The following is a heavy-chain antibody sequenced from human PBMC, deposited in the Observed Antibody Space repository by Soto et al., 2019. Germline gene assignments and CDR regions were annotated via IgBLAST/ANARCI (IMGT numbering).Heavy chain of an antibody. Sequence: LRLSCAASGFTFSSYSMNWVRQAPGKGLEWVSSISSSSSYIYYADSVKGRFTISRDNAKNSLYLQMNSLRAEGTAVYYCARRYCSSTSCPRGAFDIWGQGTMVT. CDR1: GFTFSSYS. V-gene: IGHV3-21*01. CDR3: ARRYCSSTSCPRGAFDI. J-gene: IGHJ3*02. CDR2: ISSSSSYI. D-gene: IGHD2-2*01.